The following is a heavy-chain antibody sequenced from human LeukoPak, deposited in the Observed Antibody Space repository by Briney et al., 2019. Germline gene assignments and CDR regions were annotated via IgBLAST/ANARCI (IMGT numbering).Heavy chain of an antibody. CDR3: AKVPHGDYAVDY. Sequence: GGTLRLSCAASGFTFRSYGMHWVRQAPGKGLEWGAVISYDGSNKYYADSVKGGFTIYRDNSKNTLYLQMNSLRADDTAVYYCAKVPHGDYAVDYWGQGTLVTVSS. CDR1: GFTFRSYG. J-gene: IGHJ4*02. CDR2: ISYDGSNK. D-gene: IGHD4-17*01. V-gene: IGHV3-30*18.